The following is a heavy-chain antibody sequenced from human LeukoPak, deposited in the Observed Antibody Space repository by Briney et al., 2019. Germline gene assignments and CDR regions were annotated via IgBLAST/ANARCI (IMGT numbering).Heavy chain of an antibody. Sequence: SEPLSLTCTVSGGSISRYYWSWLRQPAGKGLEWIRRIYTSGSTNYNTSLKSRVTMSVDTSKNQFSLNLSSVTASDTAVYYCARDFEVNGIVGAGVSGGYYYYDMDVWGKGTTVTVSS. V-gene: IGHV4-4*07. CDR3: ARDFEVNGIVGAGVSGGYYYYDMDV. J-gene: IGHJ6*03. D-gene: IGHD1-26*01. CDR2: IYTSGST. CDR1: GGSISRYY.